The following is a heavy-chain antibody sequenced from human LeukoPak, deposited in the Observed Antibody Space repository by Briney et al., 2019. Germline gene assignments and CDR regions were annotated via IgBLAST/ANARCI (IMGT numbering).Heavy chain of an antibody. D-gene: IGHD3-10*01. V-gene: IGHV5-51*01. Sequence: GESLKISCKGSGYSFTSYWIGWVRQMPGKGLEWMGIIYPGDSDTRYSPSFQGQVTISADKSISTAYLQWSSLKASDTAMYYCARLGYYGSGSYKGGAFDYWGQGTLVTVSS. J-gene: IGHJ4*02. CDR3: ARLGYYGSGSYKGGAFDY. CDR1: GYSFTSYW. CDR2: IYPGDSDT.